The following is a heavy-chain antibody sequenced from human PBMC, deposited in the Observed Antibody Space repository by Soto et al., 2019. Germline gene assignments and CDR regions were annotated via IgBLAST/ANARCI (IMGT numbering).Heavy chain of an antibody. Sequence: SETLSLTCTVSDDSITSGAYYWGLIRQPPGKGLEWIGTIQYRGSTYYNPSLKSRVTMSLDTSKNQYSLRLSSVTAADTAVYFXAGMFWFGELLFDYWGPGTLVTVSS. CDR2: IQYRGST. J-gene: IGHJ4*02. CDR3: AGMFWFGELLFDY. D-gene: IGHD3-10*01. V-gene: IGHV4-39*01. CDR1: DDSITSGAYY.